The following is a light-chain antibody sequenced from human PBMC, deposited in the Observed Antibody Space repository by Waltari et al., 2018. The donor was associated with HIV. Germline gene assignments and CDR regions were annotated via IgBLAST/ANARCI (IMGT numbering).Light chain of an antibody. CDR3: QSADSSGTSVV. Sequence: SYELTQPPSVSVSPGQTSRTTCSGAALPKQYAYCYKQKPGQAPVLVIYKDSERPSGIPERFSGSSSGTTVTLTISRVQAEDEADYYCQSADSSGTSVVFGGGTKLTAL. CDR1: ALPKQY. V-gene: IGLV3-25*03. J-gene: IGLJ2*01. CDR2: KDS.